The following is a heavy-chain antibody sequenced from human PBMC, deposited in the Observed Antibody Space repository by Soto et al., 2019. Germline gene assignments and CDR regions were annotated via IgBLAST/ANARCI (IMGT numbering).Heavy chain of an antibody. Sequence: SETLSLTCTVSGGSISSSSYYWGWIRQPPGKGLEWIGSIYYSGSTYYNPSLKSRVTISVDTSKNQFSLKLSSVTAADTAVYYCARVTSHSGYHWPVHYWGQGTLVTVSS. CDR1: GGSISSSSYY. V-gene: IGHV4-39*01. D-gene: IGHD5-12*01. CDR2: IYYSGST. CDR3: ARVTSHSGYHWPVHY. J-gene: IGHJ4*02.